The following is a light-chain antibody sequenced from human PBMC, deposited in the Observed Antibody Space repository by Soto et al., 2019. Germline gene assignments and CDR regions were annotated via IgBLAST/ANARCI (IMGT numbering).Light chain of an antibody. CDR1: HSVGRS. J-gene: IGKJ1*01. CDR2: AAS. CDR3: HQSGGSLSWT. Sequence: EIVLTQSPATLSLSPGEGATLSCRASHSVGRSLAWYQQKPGQAPRLVIYAASIRATGIPERFSGSGSGTDFTLTISRLEPEDFAVYYGHQSGGSLSWTFGQGTKVDIK. V-gene: IGKV3-20*01.